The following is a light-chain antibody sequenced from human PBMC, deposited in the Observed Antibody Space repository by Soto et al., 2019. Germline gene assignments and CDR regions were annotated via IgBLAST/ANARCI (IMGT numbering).Light chain of an antibody. Sequence: QSALTQPASVSGSLGQSITISCTGTSSDIGTYNFVSWFQQLPGKAPKVIISDVSNRPSGVSNRFSGSKSGNTASLTISGLQAEDEADYYCSSYTTSYTLIFGGGTKLTVL. V-gene: IGLV2-14*03. CDR1: SSDIGTYNF. CDR3: SSYTTSYTLI. CDR2: DVS. J-gene: IGLJ2*01.